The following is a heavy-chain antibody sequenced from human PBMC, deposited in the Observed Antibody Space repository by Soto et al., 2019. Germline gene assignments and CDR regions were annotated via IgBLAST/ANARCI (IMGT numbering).Heavy chain of an antibody. J-gene: IGHJ5*02. CDR1: GGSISSYY. CDR3: ARATANLYYDILTGYSVRGPGNNWFDP. CDR2: IYYSGST. V-gene: IGHV4-59*01. Sequence: SETLSLTCTVSGGSISSYYWSWIRQPPGKGLEWIGYIYYSGSTNYNPSLESRVTISVDTSKNQFSLKLSSVTAADTAVYYCARATANLYYDILTGYSVRGPGNNWFDPWGQGTLVTVS. D-gene: IGHD3-9*01.